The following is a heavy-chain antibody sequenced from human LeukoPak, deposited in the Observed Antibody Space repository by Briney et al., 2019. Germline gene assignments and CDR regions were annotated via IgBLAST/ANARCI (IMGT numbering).Heavy chain of an antibody. CDR1: GFTFSSYA. CDR2: ISSNGGST. D-gene: IGHD7-27*01. Sequence: WGSLRLSCSASGFTFSSYAMHWVRQAPGKGLEYVSAISSNGGSTYYADSVKGRFTISRDNSKNTLYLQMSSLRAEDTAVYYCAKDRELGYYYYGMDVWGQGTTVTVSS. V-gene: IGHV3-64D*06. CDR3: AKDRELGYYYYGMDV. J-gene: IGHJ6*02.